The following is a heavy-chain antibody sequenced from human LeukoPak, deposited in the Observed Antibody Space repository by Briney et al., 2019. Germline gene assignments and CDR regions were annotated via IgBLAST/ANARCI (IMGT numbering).Heavy chain of an antibody. D-gene: IGHD3-10*01. CDR1: GGSISSGSYY. CDR3: ARDRFGGGDYNWFDP. Sequence: PSETLSLTCTVSGGSISSGSYYWSWIRQPAGKGLEWIGRIYTSGSTNYNPSLKSRVTISVDTSKNQFSLKLSSVTAADTAVYYCARDRFGGGDYNWFDPWGQGTLVTVSS. CDR2: IYTSGST. J-gene: IGHJ5*02. V-gene: IGHV4-61*02.